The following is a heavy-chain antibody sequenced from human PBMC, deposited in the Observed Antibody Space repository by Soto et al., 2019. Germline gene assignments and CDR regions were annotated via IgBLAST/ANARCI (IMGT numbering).Heavy chain of an antibody. Sequence: SVKFSCKASGCTFSSCAISWVRQAPGQGIEWMGGIIPIFGTANYAQKFQGRVTITADESTSTAYMELSSLRSEDTAVYYCAREDDYYGSGSYYKKRYGMHXWGQGTPVTVS. D-gene: IGHD3-10*01. V-gene: IGHV1-69*13. CDR1: GCTFSSCA. J-gene: IGHJ6*02. CDR3: AREDDYYGSGSYYKKRYGMHX. CDR2: IIPIFGTA.